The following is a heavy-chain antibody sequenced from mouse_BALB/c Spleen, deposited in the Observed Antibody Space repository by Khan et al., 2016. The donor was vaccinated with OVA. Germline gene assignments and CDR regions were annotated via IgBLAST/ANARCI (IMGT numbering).Heavy chain of an antibody. Sequence: QVQLKQSGAELARPGASVKMSCKASAYTFTSYTIHWIKLRPGQGLEWIGYINPSNGYTNYNQKFKDKATLTADKSSTKAYMQLSSLTSDDSAVYNCVRDRAYHRSDGWFAYWGQGTLVTVSA. J-gene: IGHJ3*01. D-gene: IGHD2-14*01. V-gene: IGHV1-4*01. CDR3: VRDRAYHRSDGWFAY. CDR1: AYTFTSYT. CDR2: INPSNGYT.